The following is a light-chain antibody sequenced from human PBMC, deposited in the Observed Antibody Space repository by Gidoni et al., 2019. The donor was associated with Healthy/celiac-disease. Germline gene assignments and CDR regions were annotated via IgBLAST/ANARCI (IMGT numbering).Light chain of an antibody. CDR1: QSVSSS. CDR3: PQYNNWLT. CDR2: GAS. Sequence: EIVMTQSPATLSVSPGERATLTCRAGQSVSSSLAWYQQEPGQAPRLLIYGASTRATGIPARFSGSGSGTEFTLTISSLQSEDFAVYYCPQYNNWLTFGGGTKVEIK. J-gene: IGKJ4*01. V-gene: IGKV3-15*01.